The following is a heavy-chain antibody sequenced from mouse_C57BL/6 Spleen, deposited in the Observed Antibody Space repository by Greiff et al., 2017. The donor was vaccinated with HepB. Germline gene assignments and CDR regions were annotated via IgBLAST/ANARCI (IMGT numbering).Heavy chain of an antibody. CDR1: GYTFTDYY. CDR3: ARPGYYGSYYFDY. V-gene: IGHV1-26*01. CDR2: INPNNGGT. J-gene: IGHJ2*01. Sequence: EVQLQQSGPELVKPGASVKISCKASGYTFTDYYMNWVKQSHGKSLEWIGDINPNNGGTSYNQKFKGKATLTVDKSSSTAYMELRSLTSEDSAVYYCARPGYYGSYYFDYWGQGTTLTVSS. D-gene: IGHD1-2*01.